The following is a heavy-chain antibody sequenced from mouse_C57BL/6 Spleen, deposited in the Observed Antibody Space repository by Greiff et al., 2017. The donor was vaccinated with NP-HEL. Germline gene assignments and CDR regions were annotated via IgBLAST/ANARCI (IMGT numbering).Heavy chain of an antibody. CDR2: INPNNGGT. J-gene: IGHJ3*01. CDR3: ARYYGSSAWFAY. V-gene: IGHV1-22*01. Sequence: VQLQQSGPELVKPGASVKMSCKASGYTFTDYNMHWVKQSHGKSLEWIGYINPNNGGTSYNQKFKGKATLTVNKSSSTAYMELRSLTSEDSAVYCCARYYGSSAWFAYWGQGTLVTVSA. D-gene: IGHD1-1*01. CDR1: GYTFTDYN.